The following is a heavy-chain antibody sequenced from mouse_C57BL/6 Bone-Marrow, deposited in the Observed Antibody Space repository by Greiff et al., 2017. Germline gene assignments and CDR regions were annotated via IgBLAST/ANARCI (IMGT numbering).Heavy chain of an antibody. CDR2: IDPENGDT. Sequence: EVQVVESGAELVRPGASVKLSCTASGFTIKDDYMHWVKQRPEQGLEWIGWIDPENGDTEYASKFQGKATITVDTSSNTAYLQLSSLTSEDTAVYYCTRIAYWGRGTLVTVSA. J-gene: IGHJ3*01. CDR3: TRIAY. V-gene: IGHV14-4*01. CDR1: GFTIKDDY.